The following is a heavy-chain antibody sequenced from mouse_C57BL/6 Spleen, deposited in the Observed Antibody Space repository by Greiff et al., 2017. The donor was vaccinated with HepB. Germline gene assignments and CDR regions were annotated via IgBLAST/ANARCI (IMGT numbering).Heavy chain of an antibody. CDR1: GYTFTSYW. CDR3: ERSLPTVVARGYFDG. Sequence: QVQLKQPGAELVKPGASVKMSCKASGYTFTSYWITWVKQRPGQGLEWIGDIYPGSGSTNYNEKFKSKATLTVDTSSSTAYMQLSSLTSEDSAVYYCERSLPTVVARGYFDGWGTGTTVTVSS. D-gene: IGHD1-1*01. J-gene: IGHJ1*03. CDR2: IYPGSGST. V-gene: IGHV1-55*01.